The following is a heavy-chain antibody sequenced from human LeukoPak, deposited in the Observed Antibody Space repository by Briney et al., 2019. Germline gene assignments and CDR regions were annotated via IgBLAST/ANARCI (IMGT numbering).Heavy chain of an antibody. D-gene: IGHD6-13*01. J-gene: IGHJ4*02. CDR1: GVSISSYY. CDR2: IYTSGST. Sequence: PSETLSLTCTVSGVSISSYYWSWIRQPAGKGLEWIGRIYTSGSTNYNPSLKSRVTMSVDTSKSQFSLKLSSVTAADTAVYYCARVGQQLPFDYWGQGTLVTVSS. CDR3: ARVGQQLPFDY. V-gene: IGHV4-4*07.